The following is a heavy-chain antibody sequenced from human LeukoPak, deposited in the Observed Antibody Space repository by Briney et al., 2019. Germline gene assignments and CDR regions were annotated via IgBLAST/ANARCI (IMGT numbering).Heavy chain of an antibody. J-gene: IGHJ4*02. D-gene: IGHD4-17*01. CDR1: GGSISSYY. CDR2: IYYSGST. V-gene: IGHV4-59*01. CDR3: ASCNTVTTTFDY. Sequence: SETLSLTCTVSGGSISSYYWSWLRQPPGKGLEWIGYIYYSGSTNYNPSLKSRVTISVDTSKNQFSLKLSSVTAADTAVYYCASCNTVTTTFDYWGQGTLVTVSS.